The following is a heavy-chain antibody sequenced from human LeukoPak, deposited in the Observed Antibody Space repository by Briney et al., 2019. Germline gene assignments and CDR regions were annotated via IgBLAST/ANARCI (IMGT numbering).Heavy chain of an antibody. CDR2: IIPIFGIA. CDR3: AREGDIVVVPAAIPNWFDP. CDR1: GGTFSSYA. V-gene: IGHV1-69*04. D-gene: IGHD2-2*02. Sequence: ASVKASCKASGGTFSSYAISWVRQVPGQGLEWMGRIIPIFGIANYAQKFQGRVTITADKSTSTAYMELSSLRSEDTAVYYCAREGDIVVVPAAIPNWFDPWGQGTLVTVSS. J-gene: IGHJ5*02.